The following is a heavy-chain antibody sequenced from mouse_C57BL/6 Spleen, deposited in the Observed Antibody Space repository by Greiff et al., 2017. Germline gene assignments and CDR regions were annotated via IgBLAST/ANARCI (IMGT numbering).Heavy chain of an antibody. J-gene: IGHJ1*03. D-gene: IGHD2-2*01. CDR2: IYPGSGST. CDR3: SYGYDNWYFDV. Sequence: VQLQQPGAELVKPGASVKMSCKASGYTFTSYWITWVKQRPGQGLEWIGDIYPGSGSTNYNQKFKGKATLTVDQSSSTAYMQLNSLTSADSAVYCCSYGYDNWYFDVWGTGTTVTVSS. CDR1: GYTFTSYW. V-gene: IGHV1-55*01.